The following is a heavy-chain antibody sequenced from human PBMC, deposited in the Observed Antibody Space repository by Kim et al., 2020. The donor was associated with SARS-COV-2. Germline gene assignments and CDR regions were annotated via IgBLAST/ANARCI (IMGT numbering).Heavy chain of an antibody. V-gene: IGHV4-34*01. J-gene: IGHJ4*02. Sequence: SETLSLTCAVYGGSFSGYYWSWIRQPPGKGLEWIGEINHSGSTNYNPSLKSRVTISVDTSKNQFSLKLSSVTAADTAVYYCARGGIRRGTVAPFDYWGQGTLVTVSS. CDR2: INHSGST. CDR1: GGSFSGYY. D-gene: IGHD6-19*01. CDR3: ARGGIRRGTVAPFDY.